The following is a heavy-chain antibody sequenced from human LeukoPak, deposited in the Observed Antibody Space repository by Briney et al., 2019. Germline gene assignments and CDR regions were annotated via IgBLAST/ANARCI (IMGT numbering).Heavy chain of an antibody. CDR3: ASSYSGSYFDY. Sequence: GGSLRLSCAAPGFTFSDYYMSWIRQAPGKGLGWVSYISSSGSTIYYADSVKGRFTISRDNAKNSLYLQMNSLRAEDTAVYYCASSYSGSYFDYWGQGTLVTVSS. V-gene: IGHV3-11*01. CDR1: GFTFSDYY. J-gene: IGHJ4*02. CDR2: ISSSGSTI. D-gene: IGHD1-26*01.